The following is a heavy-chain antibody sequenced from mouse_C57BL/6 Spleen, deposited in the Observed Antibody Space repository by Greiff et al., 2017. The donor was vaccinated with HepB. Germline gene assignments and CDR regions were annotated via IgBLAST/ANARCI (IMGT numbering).Heavy chain of an antibody. Sequence: DVHLVESGGGLVKPGGSLKLSCAASGFTFSDYGMHWVRQAPEKGLEWVAYISSGSSTIYYADTVKGRFTISRDNAKNTLFLQMTSLRSEDTAMYYCARVAGGGDYYAMDYWGQGTSVTVSS. CDR1: GFTFSDYG. CDR2: ISSGSSTI. V-gene: IGHV5-17*01. D-gene: IGHD3-3*01. J-gene: IGHJ4*01. CDR3: ARVAGGGDYYAMDY.